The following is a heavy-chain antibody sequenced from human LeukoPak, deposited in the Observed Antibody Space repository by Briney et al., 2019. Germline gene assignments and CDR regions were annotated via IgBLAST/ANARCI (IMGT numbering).Heavy chain of an antibody. V-gene: IGHV4-39*02. CDR3: AREFSWSGFFDY. D-gene: IGHD3-3*01. J-gene: IGHJ4*02. CDR1: GGSISSSSYY. Sequence: SETLSLTCTVSGGSISSSSYYWGWIRQPPGKGLEWIGSIYYSGSTYYNPSLKSRVTISVDTSKNQFSLKLSSVTAADTAVYYCAREFSWSGFFDYWGQGTLVTVSS. CDR2: IYYSGST.